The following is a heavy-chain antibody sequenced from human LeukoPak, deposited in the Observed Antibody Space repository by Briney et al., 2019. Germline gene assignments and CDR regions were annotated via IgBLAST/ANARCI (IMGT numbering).Heavy chain of an antibody. CDR3: ARGRFLEWLLMGSGMDV. CDR1: GGSFSGYY. CDR2: INHSGST. Sequence: SETLSLTCAVYGGSFSGYYWSWIRQPPGKGLEWVGEINHSGSTNYNPSLKSRVTISVDTSKNQFSLKLSSVTAADTAVYYCARGRFLEWLLMGSGMDVWGQGTTVTVSS. J-gene: IGHJ6*02. V-gene: IGHV4-34*01. D-gene: IGHD3-3*01.